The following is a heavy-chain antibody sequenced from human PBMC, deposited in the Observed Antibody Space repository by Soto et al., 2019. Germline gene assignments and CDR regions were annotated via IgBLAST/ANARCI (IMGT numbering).Heavy chain of an antibody. CDR1: GYTFVAYY. CDR3: ARQLAYCGGDCYTEPIDY. D-gene: IGHD2-21*02. CDR2: INPKTGDT. Sequence: QAVLVQSGAEVKKPGASVKVSCEASGYTFVAYYMFWVRQAPGHGLEWMGWINPKTGDTNYAQKFQGRVTMTRDTSISTAYMELSSLTSDVTALYYCARQLAYCGGDCYTEPIDYWGLGTPVTVSS. J-gene: IGHJ4*02. V-gene: IGHV1-2*02.